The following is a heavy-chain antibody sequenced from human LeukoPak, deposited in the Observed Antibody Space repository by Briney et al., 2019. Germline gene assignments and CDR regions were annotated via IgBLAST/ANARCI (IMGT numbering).Heavy chain of an antibody. J-gene: IGHJ6*03. V-gene: IGHV7-4-1*02. D-gene: IGHD6-19*01. CDR3: ARLGVSTEAVAGTSHYYYYYMDV. CDR2: INTNTGNP. Sequence: ASVKVSCKASGYTFTSYAMNWVRQAPGQGLEWMGWINTNTGNPTYAQGFTGRFVFSLDTSVSTAYLQISSLKAEDTAVYYCARLGVSTEAVAGTSHYYYYYMDVWGKGTTVTVSS. CDR1: GYTFTSYA.